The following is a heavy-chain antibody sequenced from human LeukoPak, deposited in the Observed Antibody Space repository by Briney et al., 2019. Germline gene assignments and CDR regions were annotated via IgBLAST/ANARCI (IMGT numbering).Heavy chain of an antibody. CDR2: INHSGST. V-gene: IGHV4-34*01. J-gene: IGHJ4*02. D-gene: IGHD6-13*01. Sequence: SDTLSLTCAVYGGSFSGYYWSWIRQPPGKGLEWIGEINHSGSTNYNPSLKSRVTISVDTSKNQFSLKLSSVTAADTAVYYCARRAAAQPRWGQGTLVTVSS. CDR1: GGSFSGYY. CDR3: ARRAAAQPR.